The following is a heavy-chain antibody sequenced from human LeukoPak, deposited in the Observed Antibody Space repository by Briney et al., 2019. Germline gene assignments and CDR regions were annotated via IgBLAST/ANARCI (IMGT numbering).Heavy chain of an antibody. Sequence: ASVKVSCKASGYTFTSYGISWVRQAPGQGLEWMGWISAYNANTTYAQNLQGRITMTTDTSTSTAYMELRSLRSDDTAVYYCARDYFYGYRFSDYWGQGTLVTVSS. CDR2: ISAYNANT. CDR1: GYTFTSYG. D-gene: IGHD5-18*01. V-gene: IGHV1-18*01. CDR3: ARDYFYGYRFSDY. J-gene: IGHJ4*02.